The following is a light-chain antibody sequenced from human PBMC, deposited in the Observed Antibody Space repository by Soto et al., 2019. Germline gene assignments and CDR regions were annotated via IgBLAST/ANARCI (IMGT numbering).Light chain of an antibody. CDR2: GDN. CDR1: SSNIGSHP. CDR3: ASWDNSLNALYV. Sequence: QSVLTQPPSASGTPGQRVSISCSGSSSNIGSHPVNWYQQLPGTAPKLLLYGDNQRPSGVPDRFSGSKSGTSASLAISGLQSEDEAHYYCASWDNSLNALYVFGTVKKVTV. J-gene: IGLJ1*01. V-gene: IGLV1-44*01.